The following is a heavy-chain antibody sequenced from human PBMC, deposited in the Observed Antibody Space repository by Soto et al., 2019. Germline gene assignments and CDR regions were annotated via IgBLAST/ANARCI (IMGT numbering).Heavy chain of an antibody. V-gene: IGHV4-59*01. CDR3: ARATLPGYCSGGSCHHY. J-gene: IGHJ4*02. D-gene: IGHD2-15*01. CDR2: IYYSGST. CDR1: GGSISSYY. Sequence: TLSLACTVSGGSISSYYWSWIRQPPGKGLEWIGYIYYSGSTNYNPSLKSRVTISVDTSKNQFSLKLSSVTAADTAAYYCARATLPGYCSGGSCHHYWGQGPLVTVSS.